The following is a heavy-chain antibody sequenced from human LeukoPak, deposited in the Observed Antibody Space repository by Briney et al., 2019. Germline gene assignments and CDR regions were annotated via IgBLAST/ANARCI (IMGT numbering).Heavy chain of an antibody. CDR2: MYYSGST. Sequence: PSETLSLTCTVSGGSISSSGYYWGWIRQPPGKGLEWIGYMYYSGSTNYNPSLKSRVTISVDTSKNQFSLKLNSVTAADTAIYYCTRGSRYCSSGSCYGWFDPWGQGTLVTVSS. CDR3: TRGSRYCSSGSCYGWFDP. V-gene: IGHV4-61*08. J-gene: IGHJ5*02. D-gene: IGHD2-15*01. CDR1: GGSISSSGYY.